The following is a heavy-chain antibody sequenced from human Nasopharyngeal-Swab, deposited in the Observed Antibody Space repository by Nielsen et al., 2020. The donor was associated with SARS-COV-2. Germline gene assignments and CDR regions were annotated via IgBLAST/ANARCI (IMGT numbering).Heavy chain of an antibody. J-gene: IGHJ4*02. CDR2: ISWNSGSI. Sequence: SLKISCAASGFTFDDYAMHWVRQAPGKGLEWVSGISWNSGSIGYADSVKGRFTISRDNAKNSLYLQMNSLRAEDTALYYCAKNSRVRGVIWDTMNDYWGQGTLVTVSS. CDR1: GFTFDDYA. D-gene: IGHD3-10*01. V-gene: IGHV3-9*01. CDR3: AKNSRVRGVIWDTMNDY.